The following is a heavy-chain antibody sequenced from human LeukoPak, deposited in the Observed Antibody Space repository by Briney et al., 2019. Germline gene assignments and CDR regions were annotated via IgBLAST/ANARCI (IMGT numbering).Heavy chain of an antibody. D-gene: IGHD3-16*02. V-gene: IGHV4-61*02. CDR2: FYGSGDT. CDR1: GGSIGSGDYY. CDR3: ARGYPFDC. J-gene: IGHJ4*02. Sequence: SQTLSLTCTVSGGSIGSGDYYWTWIRQPAGKGLEWIGRFYGSGDTTYNPSLKSRVTISADRLKNQFSLRLSSVTAADTAVYYCARGYPFDCWGQGTLVSVSS.